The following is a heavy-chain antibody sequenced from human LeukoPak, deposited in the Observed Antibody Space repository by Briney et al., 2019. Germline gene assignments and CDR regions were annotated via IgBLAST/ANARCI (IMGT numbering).Heavy chain of an antibody. J-gene: IGHJ3*02. V-gene: IGHV4-59*01. D-gene: IGHD5-24*01. CDR3: ARDLGDGYNSGDAFDI. Sequence: KPSETLSLTCTVSGGSISSYYWSWIRQPPGKGLEWIGYICYSGSTNYNPSLKSRVTISVDTSKNQFSLKLSSVTAADTAVYYCARDLGDGYNSGDAFDIWGQGTMVTVSS. CDR1: GGSISSYY. CDR2: ICYSGST.